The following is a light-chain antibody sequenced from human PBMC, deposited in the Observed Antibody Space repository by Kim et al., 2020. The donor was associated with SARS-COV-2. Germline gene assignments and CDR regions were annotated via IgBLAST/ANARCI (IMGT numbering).Light chain of an antibody. CDR1: PLPKQY. J-gene: IGLJ3*02. Sequence: SYELTQPPSVSVSPGQTARITCSGDPLPKQYAYWYQQRSGQAPVLVIYKDSERPSGIPERFSGSSSGTTVTLTISGVQAEDEADYYCQSADSSGAWVFGGGTKLTVL. CDR2: KDS. V-gene: IGLV3-25*03. CDR3: QSADSSGAWV.